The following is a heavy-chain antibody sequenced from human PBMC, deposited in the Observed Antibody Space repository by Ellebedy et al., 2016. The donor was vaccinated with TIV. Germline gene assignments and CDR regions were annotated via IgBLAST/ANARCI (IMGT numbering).Heavy chain of an antibody. D-gene: IGHD6-6*01. CDR2: ISYDGTNK. CDR1: GFTFSNYA. J-gene: IGHJ6*03. V-gene: IGHV3-30-3*01. Sequence: GGSLRLXXAASGFTFSNYALHWVRQAPGKGLEWVALISYDGTNKYYADSAKGRFTISRDNSKSTLYLQMNSLRAEDTAVYYCASLYMVGEQLVLKFHYMDVWGKGTTVTVSS. CDR3: ASLYMVGEQLVLKFHYMDV.